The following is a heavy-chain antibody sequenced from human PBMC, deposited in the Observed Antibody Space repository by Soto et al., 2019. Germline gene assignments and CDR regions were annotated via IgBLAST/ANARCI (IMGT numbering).Heavy chain of an antibody. CDR1: VFTSSG. CDR3: AREGILGLFDAYDL. Sequence: VKVSCKASVFTSSGISWVRQAPGQRLEWMGWISTHNGNTIYAQKFQGRVIMTMDTSTTTVYMELRSLRPDDTAVYLCAREGILGLFDAYDLWGQGTMVTVSS. D-gene: IGHD3-3*01. CDR2: ISTHNGNT. V-gene: IGHV1-18*04. J-gene: IGHJ3*01.